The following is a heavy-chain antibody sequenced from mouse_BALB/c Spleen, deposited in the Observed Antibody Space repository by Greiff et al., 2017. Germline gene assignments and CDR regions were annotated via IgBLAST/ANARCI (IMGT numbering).Heavy chain of an antibody. V-gene: IGHV3-6*02. J-gene: IGHJ3*01. CDR1: GYSITSGYY. CDR3: ARGVPFAY. D-gene: IGHD2-14*01. CDR2: ISYDGSN. Sequence: EVKLMESGPGLVKPSQSLPLTCSVSGYSITSGYYWNWIRQLPGNKLEWMGYISYDGSNNYNPSLKYRISITRDTSKNQFYLKLNSVTTEDTATYYCARGVPFAYWGQGTLVTVTA.